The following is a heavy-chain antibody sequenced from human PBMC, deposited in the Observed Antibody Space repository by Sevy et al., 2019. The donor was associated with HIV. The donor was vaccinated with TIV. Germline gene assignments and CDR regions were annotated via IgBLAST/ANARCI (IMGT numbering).Heavy chain of an antibody. V-gene: IGHV3-49*03. J-gene: IGHJ6*02. CDR3: TSEGRPRLASGYYYGMDV. Sequence: GGSLRLSCSGSGFTFGDYAMGWFRQAPGKGLEWVGFIRSKTYGGTTENAASVKGRFTISRDDSKGIAYLQMNSLKTEDTAVYYCTSEGRPRLASGYYYGMDVWGQGTTVTVSS. CDR2: IRSKTYGGTT. D-gene: IGHD3-3*02. CDR1: GFTFGDYA.